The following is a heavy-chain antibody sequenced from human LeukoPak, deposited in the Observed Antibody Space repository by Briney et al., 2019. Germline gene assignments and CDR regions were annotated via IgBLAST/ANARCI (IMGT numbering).Heavy chain of an antibody. J-gene: IGHJ4*02. CDR2: INNDGSRT. V-gene: IGHV3-74*01. D-gene: IGHD3-22*01. Sequence: GGSLRLSCAASGFXFNSYWIHWVRQAPGKGQVWLSRINNDGSRTNYADSVKGRFTISRDNSKNTLYLQMNSLRAEDTAVYYCATTRRITMIVVVITPFDYWGQGTLVTVSS. CDR1: GFXFNSYW. CDR3: ATTRRITMIVVVITPFDY.